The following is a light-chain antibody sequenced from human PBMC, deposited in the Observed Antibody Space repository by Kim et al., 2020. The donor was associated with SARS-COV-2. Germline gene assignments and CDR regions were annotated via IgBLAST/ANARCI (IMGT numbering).Light chain of an antibody. CDR3: QQYGSSPLT. Sequence: SQGDRASLSCRASHSVSSSYLAWYQQKPGQAPRLLIYGASSRAHGIPDRFSGSGSRTDFTLTISRLEPEDVAVYYCQQYGSSPLTFGGGTKVDIK. CDR1: HSVSSSY. V-gene: IGKV3-20*01. CDR2: GAS. J-gene: IGKJ4*01.